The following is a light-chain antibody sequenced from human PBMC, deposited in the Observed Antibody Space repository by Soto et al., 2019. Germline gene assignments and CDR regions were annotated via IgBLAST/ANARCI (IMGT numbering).Light chain of an antibody. Sequence: DIQMTQSPSTLSASVGDRVTITCRASQSISSWLAWYHQKPGKAPKLLIYDASNLESGVPSRFSGSGSGTEFTLTISSLQPDDFATYYCQQYNSYPITFGQGTRLENK. J-gene: IGKJ5*01. CDR3: QQYNSYPIT. CDR2: DAS. V-gene: IGKV1-5*01. CDR1: QSISSW.